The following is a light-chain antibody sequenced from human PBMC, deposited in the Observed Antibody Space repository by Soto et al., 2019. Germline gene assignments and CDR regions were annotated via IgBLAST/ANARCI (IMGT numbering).Light chain of an antibody. V-gene: IGKV3-15*01. CDR2: VAS. J-gene: IGKJ1*01. CDR1: KTVNSN. CDR3: QQYNYWPGT. Sequence: EMVMTQSPATLSVSPGERATLSCRASKTVNSNLAWYQQKPGQAPRLLIYVASTRATGIPARFSGSGSGTEFTLTISSLQSEDFAVYYCQQYNYWPGTFGQGTKVEIK.